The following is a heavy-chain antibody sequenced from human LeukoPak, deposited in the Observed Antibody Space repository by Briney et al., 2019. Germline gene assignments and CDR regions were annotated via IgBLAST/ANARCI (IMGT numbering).Heavy chain of an antibody. Sequence: ASVKVSCKASGYTFSGYAVQWVRQAPGQRLEWLGWINAGNGHTKYSQKFQGRVTITRDTSASTAYMELSSLRSEDTAVYYCAKARWTATATTYYLAYWGQGTLVTVSS. CDR2: INAGNGHT. V-gene: IGHV1-3*01. CDR3: AKARWTATATTYYLAY. CDR1: GYTFSGYA. J-gene: IGHJ4*02. D-gene: IGHD4-17*01.